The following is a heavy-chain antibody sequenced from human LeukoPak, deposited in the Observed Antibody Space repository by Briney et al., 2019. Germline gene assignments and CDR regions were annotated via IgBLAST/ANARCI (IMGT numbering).Heavy chain of an antibody. V-gene: IGHV1-46*01. J-gene: IGHJ5*02. CDR3: ARGAGIVVVPAAMSNWFDP. Sequence: GASVKVSCKASGYTFTSYYMHWVRQAPGQGLEWMGIINPSGGSTSYAQKFQGRVTMTRDTSTSTVYMELSSLRSEDTAVYYCARGAGIVVVPAAMSNWFDPWGQGILVTVSS. CDR1: GYTFTSYY. CDR2: INPSGGST. D-gene: IGHD2-2*01.